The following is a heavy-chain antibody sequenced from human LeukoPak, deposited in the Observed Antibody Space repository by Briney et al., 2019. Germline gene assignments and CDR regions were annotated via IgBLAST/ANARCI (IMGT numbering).Heavy chain of an antibody. CDR3: ARDLRGYSYGYSYYYYTDV. D-gene: IGHD5-18*01. CDR2: ISAYNGNT. CDR1: GYTFTSYG. V-gene: IGHV1-18*01. J-gene: IGHJ6*03. Sequence: ASVKVSCKASGYTFTSYGISWVRQAPGQGLEWMGWISAYNGNTNYAQKLQGRVTMTTDTSTSTAYMELRSLRSDDTAVYYCARDLRGYSYGYSYYYYTDVWGKGTTVTVSS.